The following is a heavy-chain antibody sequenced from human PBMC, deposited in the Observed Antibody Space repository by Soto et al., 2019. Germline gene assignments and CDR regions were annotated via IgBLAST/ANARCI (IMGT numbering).Heavy chain of an antibody. CDR1: GYTLTELS. CDR3: ATEVLRFWEWSNDY. V-gene: IGHV1-24*01. D-gene: IGHD3-3*01. Sequence: ASVKVSCKVSGYTLTELSMHWVRQAPGKGLEWMGGFDPEDGETIYAQKFQGRVTMTEDTSTDTAYMELSSLRSEDTAVYYCATEVLRFWEWSNDYWGQGTRVTVSS. CDR2: FDPEDGET. J-gene: IGHJ4*02.